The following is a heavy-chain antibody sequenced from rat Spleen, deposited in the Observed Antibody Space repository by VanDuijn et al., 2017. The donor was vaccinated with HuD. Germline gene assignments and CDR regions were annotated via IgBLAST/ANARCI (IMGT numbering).Heavy chain of an antibody. D-gene: IGHD3-4*01. Sequence: EVQLVESGGGLVQPGRSLKLSCVASGFTFSSYWMYWVRQAPKKGLEWVATISYDGSSTYYRDSVKGRFTISRDNAKSTLYLQMDSLRSEDTATYYCATLTPLFAYWGQGTLVTVSS. V-gene: IGHV5-7*01. CDR1: GFTFSSYW. CDR3: ATLTPLFAY. J-gene: IGHJ3*01. CDR2: ISYDGSST.